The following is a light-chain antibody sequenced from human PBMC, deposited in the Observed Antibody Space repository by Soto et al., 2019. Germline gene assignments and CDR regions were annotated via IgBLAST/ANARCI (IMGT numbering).Light chain of an antibody. J-gene: IGLJ1*01. CDR2: DVS. CDR3: SSYKRSSTLYV. CDR1: SSDVGGYNY. Sequence: QSVLTQPASVSGSPGQSITIFCTGTSSDVGGYNYVSWYQQHPGKAPKLMIYDVSNRPSGVSNRFSGSKSGNTASLTISGLQAEDEADYYCSSYKRSSTLYVFGTGTKVTVL. V-gene: IGLV2-14*01.